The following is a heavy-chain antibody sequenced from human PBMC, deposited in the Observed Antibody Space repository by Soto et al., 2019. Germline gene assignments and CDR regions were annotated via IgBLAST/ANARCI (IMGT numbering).Heavy chain of an antibody. CDR3: ARDPGYGYYYFDY. CDR2: IWYDGSNK. D-gene: IGHD5-18*01. Sequence: GGSLRLSCAASGFTFSSYGVHWVRQAPGKGLEWVAVIWYDGSNKYYADSVKGRFTISRDNSKNTLYLQMNSLRAEDTAVYYCARDPGYGYYYFDYWGQGTLVTVSS. CDR1: GFTFSSYG. V-gene: IGHV3-33*01. J-gene: IGHJ4*02.